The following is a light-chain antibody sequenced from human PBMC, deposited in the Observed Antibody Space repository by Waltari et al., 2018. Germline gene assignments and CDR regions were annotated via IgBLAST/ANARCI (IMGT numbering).Light chain of an antibody. CDR1: QDISNY. V-gene: IGKV1-33*01. J-gene: IGKJ4*01. CDR2: DAS. Sequence: DIQMTQYPSYLSAAVRDRVTITCQASQDISNYLNWYQQKPAKSPKLLIYDASNLETGVPSRFRGSGSWTDFTFTISSLQPEDIATYSCQQYDNLPLTFGGGTKVEIK. CDR3: QQYDNLPLT.